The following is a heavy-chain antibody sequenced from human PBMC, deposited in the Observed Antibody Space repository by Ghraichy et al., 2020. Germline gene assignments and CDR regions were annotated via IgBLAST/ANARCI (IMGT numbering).Heavy chain of an antibody. CDR3: AIPGYTSGWSNWFDP. J-gene: IGHJ5*02. CDR2: IYPNSGDT. Sequence: ASVKVSCKASGYTFTDYYIHWVRQAPGQGLEWMGWIYPNSGDTNYAQNFQGRVTMTRDTSISTTYMELSSLRSDDTAVYYCAIPGYTSGWSNWFDPWGQGTLVTVSS. V-gene: IGHV1-2*02. D-gene: IGHD6-19*01. CDR1: GYTFTDYY.